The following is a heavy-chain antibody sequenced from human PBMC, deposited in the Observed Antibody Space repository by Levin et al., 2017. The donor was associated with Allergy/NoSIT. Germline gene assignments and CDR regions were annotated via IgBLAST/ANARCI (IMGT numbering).Heavy chain of an antibody. CDR1: GFTFSSYS. V-gene: IGHV3-21*01. CDR2: ISSSSSYI. J-gene: IGHJ4*02. D-gene: IGHD6-19*01. CDR3: ARDGRTAVAGIKY. Sequence: GGSLRLSCAASGFTFSSYSMNWVRQAPGKGLEWVSSISSSSSYIYYADSVKGRFTISRDNAKNSLYLQMNSLRAEDTAVYYCARDGRTAVAGIKYWGQGTLVTVSS.